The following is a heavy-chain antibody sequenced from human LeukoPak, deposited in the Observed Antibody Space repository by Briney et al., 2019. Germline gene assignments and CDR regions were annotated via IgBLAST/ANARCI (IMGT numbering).Heavy chain of an antibody. V-gene: IGHV5-51*01. J-gene: IGHJ4*02. CDR1: GYTFSSYW. CDR2: IYPGDSDT. D-gene: IGHD3-3*01. Sequence: ESXRISCKGSGYTFSSYWIGWVRQMPGKGLEWMGIIYPGDSDTRYSPSLQGQVTISVDTSIGTAYLQWSSLKASDTAIYYCARQNDFRLDYWGQGTLVTVSS. CDR3: ARQNDFRLDY.